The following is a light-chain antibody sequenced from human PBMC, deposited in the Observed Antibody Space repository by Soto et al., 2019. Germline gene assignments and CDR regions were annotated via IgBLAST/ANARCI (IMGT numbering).Light chain of an antibody. CDR2: DAS. Sequence: DIQMTQSPSTLSASVGDRVTITCRSSQSSNKWLAWYQQKPGKAPKLLIYDASILESGVPSRFSGSGSGTEFTLTISSLQPDDFATYYCQHYNSYSVTFGQGTKV. CDR3: QHYNSYSVT. V-gene: IGKV1-5*01. J-gene: IGKJ1*01. CDR1: QSSNKW.